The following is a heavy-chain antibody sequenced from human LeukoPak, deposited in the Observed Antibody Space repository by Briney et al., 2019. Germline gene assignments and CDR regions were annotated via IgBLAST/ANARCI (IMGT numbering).Heavy chain of an antibody. J-gene: IGHJ4*02. CDR2: IYYSGST. CDR3: ARASTYYYGSGEAAVDY. D-gene: IGHD3-10*01. CDR1: GVSISSGGYY. V-gene: IGHV4-31*03. Sequence: SQTLSLTCTVSGVSISSGGYYWSWIRQHPGKGLEWIGYIYYSGSTYYNPSLKSRVTISVDTSKNQFSLKLSSVTAADTAVYYCARASTYYYGSGEAAVDYWGQGTLVTVSS.